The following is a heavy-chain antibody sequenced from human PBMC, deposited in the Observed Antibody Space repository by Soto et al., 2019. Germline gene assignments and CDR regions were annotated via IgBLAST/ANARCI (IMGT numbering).Heavy chain of an antibody. CDR3: ARVTRITIFGVVSPYYFDY. Sequence: SVKVSCKASGGTFSSYAISWVRQAPGQGLEWMGGIIPIFGTANYAQKFQGRVTITADESTSTAYMELSGLRSEDTAVYYCARVTRITIFGVVSPYYFDYWGQGTLVTVS. J-gene: IGHJ4*02. CDR1: GGTFSSYA. V-gene: IGHV1-69*13. D-gene: IGHD3-3*01. CDR2: IIPIFGTA.